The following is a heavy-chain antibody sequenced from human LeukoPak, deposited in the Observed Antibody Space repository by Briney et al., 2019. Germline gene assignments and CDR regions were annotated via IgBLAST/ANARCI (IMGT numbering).Heavy chain of an antibody. CDR3: ARGAAAAGTPWFDP. CDR1: GFTFSSYE. CDR2: INWNGGST. D-gene: IGHD6-13*01. Sequence: GGSLRLSCAASGFTFSSYEMNWVRQAPGKGLEWVSGINWNGGSTGYADSVKGRFTISRDNAKNSLYLQMNSLRAEDTALYHCARGAAAAGTPWFDPWGQGTLVTVSS. V-gene: IGHV3-20*01. J-gene: IGHJ5*02.